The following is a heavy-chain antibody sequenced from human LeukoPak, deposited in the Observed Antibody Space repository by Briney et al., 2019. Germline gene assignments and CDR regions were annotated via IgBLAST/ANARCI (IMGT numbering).Heavy chain of an antibody. CDR2: IYHSGST. CDR1: GGSISSSNW. V-gene: IGHV4-4*02. CDR3: ARWPKWAAADNYYYYGMDV. D-gene: IGHD6-13*01. Sequence: PSETLSLTCAVSGGSISSSNWWSWVRQPPGKGLEWIGEIYHSGSTNYNPSLKSRVTISVDKPKNQFSLKLSSVTAADTAVYYCARWPKWAAADNYYYYGMDVWGQGTTVTVSS. J-gene: IGHJ6*02.